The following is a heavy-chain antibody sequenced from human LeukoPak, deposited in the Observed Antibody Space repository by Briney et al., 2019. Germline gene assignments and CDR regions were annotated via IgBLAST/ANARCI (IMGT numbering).Heavy chain of an antibody. Sequence: GGSLRLSCAASGFTSSSYSMNGVRQAQGKGLGWVSYISSSSSTIYYADSVKGRFTISRDNAKNSLYLQMNSLRAEDTAVYYCARDHASPKDAFDIWGQGTMVTVSS. CDR2: ISSSSSTI. J-gene: IGHJ3*02. CDR1: GFTSSSYS. CDR3: ARDHASPKDAFDI. D-gene: IGHD6-6*01. V-gene: IGHV3-48*01.